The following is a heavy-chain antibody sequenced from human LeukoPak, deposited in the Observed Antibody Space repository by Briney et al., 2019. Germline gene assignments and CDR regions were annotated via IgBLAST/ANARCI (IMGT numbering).Heavy chain of an antibody. D-gene: IGHD1-14*01. CDR2: INSDGSST. CDR3: AREGGRRDFDY. CDR1: GFTFSSYW. Sequence: AGGSLRLSCAASGFTFSSYWMHWVRQAPGKGLVWVSRINSDGSSTSYADSVKGRFTISRDNANNTLYLQMNSLRAEDTAVYYCAREGGRRDFDYWGQGTLVTVSS. V-gene: IGHV3-74*01. J-gene: IGHJ4*02.